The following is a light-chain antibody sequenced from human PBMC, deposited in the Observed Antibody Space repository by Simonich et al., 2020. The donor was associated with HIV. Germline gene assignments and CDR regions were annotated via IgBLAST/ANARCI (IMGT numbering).Light chain of an antibody. CDR3: QSADSSGKYVV. CDR2: KDT. V-gene: IGLV3-25*03. Sequence: SYELTQPPSVSVSPGQTARTTCSGDALPKQYSYWYQQKPGQAPVLVIYKDTERPSGIPERFSGSSSGTTVTLTISGVQAEDEADYCCQSADSSGKYVVFGGGTKLTVL. CDR1: ALPKQY. J-gene: IGLJ2*01.